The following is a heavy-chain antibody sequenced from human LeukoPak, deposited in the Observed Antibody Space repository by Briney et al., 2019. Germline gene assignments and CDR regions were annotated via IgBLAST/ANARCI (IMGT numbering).Heavy chain of an antibody. CDR3: ARDELDSSDWTYYYYGMDV. V-gene: IGHV4-61*01. J-gene: IGHJ6*02. D-gene: IGHD6-19*01. CDR2: IYYSGST. Sequence: SETLSLTCTVSGGSVSSGSYYWSWIRQRPGKGLEWIGYIYYSGSTNYNPSLKSRVTISVDTSKNQFSLKLSSVTAADTAVYYCARDELDSSDWTYYYYGMDVWGQGTTVTVSS. CDR1: GGSVSSGSYY.